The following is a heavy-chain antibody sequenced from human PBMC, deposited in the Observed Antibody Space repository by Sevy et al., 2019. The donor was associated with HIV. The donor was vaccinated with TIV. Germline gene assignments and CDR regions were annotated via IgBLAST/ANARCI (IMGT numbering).Heavy chain of an antibody. CDR3: AREALYYYDSSGYYGERDNYFDY. D-gene: IGHD3-22*01. CDR1: GYTFTSYY. V-gene: IGHV1-46*01. CDR2: INPSGGST. Sequence: ASVKVSCKASGYTFTSYYMHWVRQAPGQGLEWMGIINPSGGSTSYAKKFQGRVTMTRDTSTSTVYMELSSLRSEDTAVYYCAREALYYYDSSGYYGERDNYFDYWGQGTLVTVSS. J-gene: IGHJ4*02.